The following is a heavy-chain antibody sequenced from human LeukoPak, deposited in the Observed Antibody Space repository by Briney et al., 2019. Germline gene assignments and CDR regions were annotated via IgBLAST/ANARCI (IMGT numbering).Heavy chain of an antibody. V-gene: IGHV3-23*01. CDR3: ARQRLGYYLDS. CDR1: GFTFSRSA. J-gene: IGHJ4*02. Sequence: PGGSLRLSCAASGFTFSRSAMTWVRQGPGTGLEFVASIIYSGGATYFADSVKGRFTISRDNAKNSLYLQMNSLGDGDTAVYYCARQRLGYYLDSWGQGTLVTVSS. D-gene: IGHD5-24*01. CDR2: IIYSGGAT.